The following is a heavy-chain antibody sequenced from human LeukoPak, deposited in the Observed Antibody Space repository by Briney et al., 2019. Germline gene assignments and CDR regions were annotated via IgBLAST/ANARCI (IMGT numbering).Heavy chain of an antibody. CDR2: IASDGSST. CDR1: GFTFSSYW. Sequence: GGSLRLSCAAYGFTFSSYWMNWVRHAPGKGLVWVSRIASDGSSTTYADSVKGRFSISRDNAENTLYLQMNSLRVEDTAVYYCARGRPHGNDYWGQGTLVTVSS. D-gene: IGHD4-23*01. CDR3: ARGRPHGNDY. V-gene: IGHV3-74*01. J-gene: IGHJ4*02.